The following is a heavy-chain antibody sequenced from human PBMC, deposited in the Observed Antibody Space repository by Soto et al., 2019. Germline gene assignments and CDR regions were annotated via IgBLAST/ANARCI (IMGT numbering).Heavy chain of an antibody. CDR3: ARGNVVPLDY. D-gene: IGHD2-21*01. J-gene: IGHJ4*02. CDR1: GGFIISGGYS. CDR2: IYHSGST. V-gene: IGHV4-30-2*01. Sequence: SETLSLTCAVSGGFIISGGYSWSWIRQPPGKGLEWIGYIYHSGSTYYNPSLKSRVTISVDRSKNQFSLKLSSVTAADTAVYYCARGNVVPLDYWGQGTLVTVSS.